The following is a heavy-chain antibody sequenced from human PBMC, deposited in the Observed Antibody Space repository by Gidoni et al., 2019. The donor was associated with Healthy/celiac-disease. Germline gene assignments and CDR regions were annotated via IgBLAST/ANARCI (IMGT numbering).Heavy chain of an antibody. D-gene: IGHD1-7*01. CDR1: GFTFSSYA. V-gene: IGHV3-23*01. Sequence: EVQLLESGGGLVQPGGSLRLSCAASGFTFSSYAMSWGRQAPGKGPEWVSANSGRCGSKYYAEPVKGRFNISRDNSKNTLYLEMNSLRAEDTAGNYWAKERTGTEWDWVDPWGQGTLVTVSS. J-gene: IGHJ5*02. CDR2: NSGRCGSK. CDR3: AKERTGTEWDWVDP.